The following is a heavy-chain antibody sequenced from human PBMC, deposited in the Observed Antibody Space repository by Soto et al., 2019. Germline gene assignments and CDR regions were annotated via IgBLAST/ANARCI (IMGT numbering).Heavy chain of an antibody. CDR3: ARDQGGSYDSWFDP. CDR2: ISSGSAYI. J-gene: IGHJ5*02. D-gene: IGHD1-26*01. CDR1: FTFSMYS. Sequence: GGSLKLSCTFTFSMYSMNWVRQAPGKGLEWVASISSGSAYIKYAESVKGRFTISRDNAKNSLHLQMNSLRAEDTAIYHCARDQGGSYDSWFDPWGQGTLVTVSS. V-gene: IGHV3-21*06.